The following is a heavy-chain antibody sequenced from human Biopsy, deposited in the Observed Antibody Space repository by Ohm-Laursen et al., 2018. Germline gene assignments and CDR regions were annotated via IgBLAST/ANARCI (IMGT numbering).Heavy chain of an antibody. V-gene: IGHV1-8*01. D-gene: IGHD3-10*01. J-gene: IGHJ4*02. CDR1: GYTFTSYE. CDR3: ARGRNSVWFGEDLDY. CDR2: MNPNSGNT. Sequence: ASVKVSCKASGYTFTSYEINWVRQATGQGLEWMGWMNPNSGNTGYAQKFQGRVTMTRNTSISTAYMEVSSLRSEDTAVYYCARGRNSVWFGEDLDYWGQGTPVTVSS.